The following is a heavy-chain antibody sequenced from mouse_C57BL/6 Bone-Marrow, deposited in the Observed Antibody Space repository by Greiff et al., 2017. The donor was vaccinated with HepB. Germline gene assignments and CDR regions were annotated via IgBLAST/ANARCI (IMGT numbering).Heavy chain of an antibody. CDR1: GFTFSSYT. D-gene: IGHD1-1*01. CDR3: ARHYYGSSWYFDV. V-gene: IGHV5-9*01. Sequence: EVKLQESGGGLVKPGGSLKLSCAASGFTFSSYTMSWVRQTPEKRLEWVATISGGGGNTYYPDSVKGRFTISRDNAKNTLYLQMSSLRSEDTALYYCARHYYGSSWYFDVWGTGTTVTVSS. J-gene: IGHJ1*03. CDR2: ISGGGGNT.